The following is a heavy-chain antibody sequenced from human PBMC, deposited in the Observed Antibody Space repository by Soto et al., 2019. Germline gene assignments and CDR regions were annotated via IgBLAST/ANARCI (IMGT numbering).Heavy chain of an antibody. J-gene: IGHJ3*02. V-gene: IGHV3-9*01. CDR3: AKADYGDSRGAFDI. Sequence: EVQLVESGGGLVQPGRSLRLSCAASGFTFDDYAMHWFRQAPGKGLEWVSGISWNSGSIGYADSVKGRFTSSRDNAKNSRYLQMNSLRAEDTALYYCAKADYGDSRGAFDIWGQGTMVTVSS. D-gene: IGHD4-17*01. CDR1: GFTFDDYA. CDR2: ISWNSGSI.